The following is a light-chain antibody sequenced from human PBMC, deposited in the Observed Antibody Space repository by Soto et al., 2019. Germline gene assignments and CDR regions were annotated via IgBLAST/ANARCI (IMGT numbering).Light chain of an antibody. CDR1: QSVRNN. J-gene: IGKJ1*01. CDR2: GAS. V-gene: IGKV3-15*01. Sequence: EIVMTQSPATLSVSPGDRATLSCRASQSVRNNLAWYQQKPGQAPRLLIYGASTRATGIAARFSGSGSGTEFTLTINSLQSGDFAVYFCQHYHNWPPWTFGQGTKVEFK. CDR3: QHYHNWPPWT.